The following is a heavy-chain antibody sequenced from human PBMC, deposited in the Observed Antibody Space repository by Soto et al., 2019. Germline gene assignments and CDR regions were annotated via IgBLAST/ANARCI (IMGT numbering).Heavy chain of an antibody. Sequence: GGSLRLSCAASGFTFSSYGMHWVRQAPGKGLEWVAVISYDGSNKYYADSVKGRFTISRDNSKNTLYLQMNSLRAEDTAVYYCAKNRSPGGSGPNHFDYWGLGTLVTVSS. CDR3: AKNRSPGGSGPNHFDY. D-gene: IGHD6-19*01. V-gene: IGHV3-30*18. CDR1: GFTFSSYG. CDR2: ISYDGSNK. J-gene: IGHJ4*02.